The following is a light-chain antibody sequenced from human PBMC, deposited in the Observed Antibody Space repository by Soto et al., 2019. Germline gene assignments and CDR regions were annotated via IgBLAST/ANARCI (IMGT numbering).Light chain of an antibody. V-gene: IGLV2-14*01. Sequence: QSVLTQPASVSGSPGQSITISCTGTTSDFGFYNYVSWYQHHPGKAPKLLIYEVTNRHSGVSNRFSGSKSGSTASLTISGLQAEDEADYYCSSYTSSTDYVFGTGTKV. CDR3: SSYTSSTDYV. J-gene: IGLJ1*01. CDR1: TSDFGFYNY. CDR2: EVT.